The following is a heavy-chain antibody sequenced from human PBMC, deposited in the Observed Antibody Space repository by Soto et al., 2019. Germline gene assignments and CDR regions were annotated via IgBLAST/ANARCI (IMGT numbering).Heavy chain of an antibody. CDR3: ASESSYYYHSSGLY. D-gene: IGHD3-22*01. CDR2: IWYDGSNK. CDR1: RFTFSSYG. J-gene: IGHJ4*02. Sequence: HPGGSLRLSCAASRFTFSSYGMHWVRQAPGKWLEWVAVIWYDGSNKYYADSVKGRFTISRDNSKNTLYLQMNSLRAEDTAVYYIASESSYYYHSSGLYWGQRTLVPVSS. V-gene: IGHV3-33*01.